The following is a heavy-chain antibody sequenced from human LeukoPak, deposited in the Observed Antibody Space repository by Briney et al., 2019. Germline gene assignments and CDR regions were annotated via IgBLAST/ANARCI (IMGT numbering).Heavy chain of an antibody. Sequence: GGSLRLSCEASGFTFSSYAMSWVRQAPGKGLQWVSTISGIGGRRYYADSVEGRFTISRDDSKNTLYLQMNSLIGEDTAVYFCAKGDGQWLVHIDCWGQGTLVTVSS. J-gene: IGHJ4*02. CDR2: ISGIGGRR. CDR1: GFTFSSYA. D-gene: IGHD6-19*01. V-gene: IGHV3-23*01. CDR3: AKGDGQWLVHIDC.